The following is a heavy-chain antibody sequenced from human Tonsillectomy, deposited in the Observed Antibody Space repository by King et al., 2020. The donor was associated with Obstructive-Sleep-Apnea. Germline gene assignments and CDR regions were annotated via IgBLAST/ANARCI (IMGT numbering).Heavy chain of an antibody. Sequence: VQLVESGGGLVKPGGSLRLSCAASGFTFRNAWMSWVRQAPGKGLEWVGRFKSKIDGGTTDYAAPVKGRFTISRDDSKTTLYLQMNSLKTEDTAVYYCTTDPGIVGDTGGYYYPMDVWGQGTTVTVCS. J-gene: IGHJ6*02. D-gene: IGHD1-26*01. V-gene: IGHV3-15*01. CDR2: FKSKIDGGTT. CDR1: GFTFRNAW. CDR3: TTDPGIVGDTGGYYYPMDV.